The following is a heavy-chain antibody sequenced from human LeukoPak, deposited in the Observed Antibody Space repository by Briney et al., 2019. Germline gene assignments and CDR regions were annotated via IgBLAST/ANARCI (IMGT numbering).Heavy chain of an antibody. CDR3: AGDLGSGSYRFDY. CDR1: GASISSGDYP. CDR2: IYHSGST. Sequence: SQTLSHTCAVSGASISSGDYPWSWIRQPPGKGLEWIGYIYHSGSTTYNPSLKSRLTISLDRSKNQFSLKLDSVTAADTAVYYCAGDLGSGSYRFDYWGQGTLVTVSS. D-gene: IGHD3-10*01. V-gene: IGHV4-30-2*01. J-gene: IGHJ4*02.